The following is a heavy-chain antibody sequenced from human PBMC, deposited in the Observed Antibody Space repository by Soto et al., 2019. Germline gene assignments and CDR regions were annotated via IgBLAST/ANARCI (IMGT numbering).Heavy chain of an antibody. CDR1: GFTFSSYG. Sequence: PGGSLSLSCAASGFTFSSYGMHWVRQAPGKGLEWVAVIWYDGSNKYYADSVKGRFTISRDNSKNTLYLQMNSLRAEDTAVYYCARAGRGYYYDSSGYPLDYWGQGTLVTVSS. V-gene: IGHV3-33*01. D-gene: IGHD3-22*01. J-gene: IGHJ4*02. CDR2: IWYDGSNK. CDR3: ARAGRGYYYDSSGYPLDY.